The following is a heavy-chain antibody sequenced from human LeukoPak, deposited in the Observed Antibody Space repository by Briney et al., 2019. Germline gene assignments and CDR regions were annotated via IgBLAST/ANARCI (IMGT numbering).Heavy chain of an antibody. Sequence: GSLRLSCAASGFTFSSYAMHWVRQAPGKGLEWVAVISYDGSNKYYADSVKGRFTISRDNSKNTLYLQMNSLRAEDTAVYYCAKDQGYCSSTSCPRWGQGTLVTVSS. V-gene: IGHV3-30*04. CDR1: GFTFSSYA. J-gene: IGHJ4*02. CDR3: AKDQGYCSSTSCPR. CDR2: ISYDGSNK. D-gene: IGHD2-2*01.